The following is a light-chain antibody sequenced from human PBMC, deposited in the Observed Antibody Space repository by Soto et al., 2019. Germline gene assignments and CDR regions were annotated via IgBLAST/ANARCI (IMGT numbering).Light chain of an antibody. CDR3: QQYGSSPLVT. J-gene: IGKJ3*01. CDR1: QSVSSSY. CDR2: GAS. V-gene: IGKV3-20*01. Sequence: EIVLTQSPGNLSLSPGERATLSCRASQSVSSSYLAWYQQKPGQAPRLLIYGASSRATGIPDRFSGSGSGTDFTHTISRLEAEDFAVYYCQQYGSSPLVTFGPGAKVDIK.